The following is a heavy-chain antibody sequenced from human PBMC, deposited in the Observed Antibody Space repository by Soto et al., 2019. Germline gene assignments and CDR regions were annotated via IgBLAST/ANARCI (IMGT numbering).Heavy chain of an antibody. CDR1: GFTFTNYA. D-gene: IGHD3-22*01. Sequence: QVQLVESGGGVVQPGKSLRLSCAASGFTFTNYAMHWVRQAPGKGLEWVAVISYDGSNNYYADSVKGRFTISRANSNNTLYLQMNSLRADDTAAYYCARSYYYDCSGHYSGPGYYFDYWGQGTLVTVSS. CDR3: ARSYYYDCSGHYSGPGYYFDY. V-gene: IGHV3-30-3*01. J-gene: IGHJ4*02. CDR2: ISYDGSNN.